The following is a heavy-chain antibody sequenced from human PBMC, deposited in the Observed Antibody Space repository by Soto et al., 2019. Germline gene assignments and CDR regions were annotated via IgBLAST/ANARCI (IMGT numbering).Heavy chain of an antibody. Sequence: EVQLVESGGGVVRPGGSLRLSCVASGFRFDDFGLTWVRQVPGKGPEWVAGITWNAGSQGYADSVKGRFTISRDNAKNSLHLQRDSLREEDTALYFCARDGGVVTVDAFDLWGQGTMVTVSS. D-gene: IGHD3-16*01. CDR3: ARDGGVVTVDAFDL. J-gene: IGHJ3*01. CDR2: ITWNAGSQ. V-gene: IGHV3-20*04. CDR1: GFRFDDFG.